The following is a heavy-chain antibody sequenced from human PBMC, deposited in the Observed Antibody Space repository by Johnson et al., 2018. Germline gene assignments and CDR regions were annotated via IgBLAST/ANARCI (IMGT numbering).Heavy chain of an antibody. CDR2: IGTVGNI. Sequence: VQLVESGGGLVQPGGSLRLSCATSGFTFSNYDMHWVRQPTGKGLEWVSAIGTVGNIYYIDSVKGRFTISREDAKNSFYLQMNSLRAEHTAVYYCVREQRGSTWDALEIWGQGTMVTVSS. D-gene: IGHD6-13*01. J-gene: IGHJ3*02. CDR3: VREQRGSTWDALEI. CDR1: GFTFSNYD. V-gene: IGHV3-13*01.